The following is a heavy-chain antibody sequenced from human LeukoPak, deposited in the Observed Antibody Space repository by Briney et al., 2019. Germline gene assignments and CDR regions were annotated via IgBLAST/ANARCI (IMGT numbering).Heavy chain of an antibody. V-gene: IGHV4-39*01. D-gene: IGHD3-22*01. CDR2: IYYSGST. J-gene: IGHJ4*02. CDR3: ARRGPGLYDSRLYYFDY. Sequence: SETLSLTCTVSGGSISSSSYYWGWIRQPPGKGLEWIGSIYYSGSTYYNPSLKSRVTISVDTSKNQFSLKLSSVTAADTAVYYCARRGPGLYDSRLYYFDYWGQGTLVTVSS. CDR1: GGSISSSSYY.